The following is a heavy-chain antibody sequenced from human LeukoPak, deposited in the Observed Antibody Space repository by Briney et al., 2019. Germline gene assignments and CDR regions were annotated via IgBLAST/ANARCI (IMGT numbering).Heavy chain of an antibody. V-gene: IGHV3-23*01. CDR1: GFTFSGYG. CDR3: AKGQDLVTS. CDR2: IGGSGGST. D-gene: IGHD2-15*01. J-gene: IGHJ5*02. Sequence: GGSLRLSCAASGFTFSGYGMSWVRQAPGKGLEWVSGIGGSGGSTYYADSVRGRFTISRDNSKNTLYLQMNSLRAEDTAVYYCAKGQDLVTSWGQGSLVTVSS.